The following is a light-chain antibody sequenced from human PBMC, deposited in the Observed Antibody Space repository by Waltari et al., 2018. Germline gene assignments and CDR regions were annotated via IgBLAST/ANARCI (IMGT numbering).Light chain of an antibody. CDR3: QSYDSSLSGWV. Sequence: QSVLTQPPSVSGAPGQRVTIPCTGTSSNIGAGYDGHLYQPLPGTAPKLLIYGNSNRPSGVPDRFSGSKSGTSASLAITGLQAEDEADYYCQSYDSSLSGWVFGGGTKLTVL. J-gene: IGLJ3*02. CDR1: SSNIGAGYD. V-gene: IGLV1-40*01. CDR2: GNS.